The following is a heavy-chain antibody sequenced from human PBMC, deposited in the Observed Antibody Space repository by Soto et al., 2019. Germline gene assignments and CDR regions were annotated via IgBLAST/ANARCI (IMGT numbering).Heavy chain of an antibody. V-gene: IGHV3-15*01. J-gene: IGHJ6*02. CDR2: IKSKTDGGTT. Sequence: VGSLRLSCAASGFTFSNAWMSWVRQAPGKGLEWVGRIKSKTDGGTTDYAAPAKGRFTISRDDSKNTLYLQMNSLKTEDTAVYYCTTDPQLLRFLEWLPDHYYYYGMDVWGQGTTVTVSS. CDR3: TTDPQLLRFLEWLPDHYYYYGMDV. D-gene: IGHD3-3*01. CDR1: GFTFSNAW.